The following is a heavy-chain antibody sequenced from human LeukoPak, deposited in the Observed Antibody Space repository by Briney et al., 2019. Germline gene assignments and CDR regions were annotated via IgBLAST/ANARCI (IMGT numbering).Heavy chain of an antibody. V-gene: IGHV1-18*01. CDR2: ISAYNGNT. D-gene: IGHD3-10*01. CDR3: ARVSGEMTRYYYYYYYMDV. CDR1: GYTFTSYG. Sequence: ASVKVSCKASGYTFTSYGISWVRQAPGQGLEWMGWISAYNGNTNYAQKLQGRVTMTTDTSTSTAYMELRSLRSDDTAVYYCARVSGEMTRYYYYYYYMDVWGKGTTVTVSS. J-gene: IGHJ6*03.